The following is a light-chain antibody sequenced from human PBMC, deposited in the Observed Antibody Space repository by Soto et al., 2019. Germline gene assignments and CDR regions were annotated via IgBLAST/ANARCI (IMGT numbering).Light chain of an antibody. CDR3: SSYTSSSPHVV. CDR1: SSDVGGYHY. Sequence: QSALTQPASVSGSPGQSITISCTGTSSDVGGYHYVSWYQQHPGKAPKRMIYDVSNRPSGVSNRFSGSKSGNTASLTISGHQAEDEAGYYCSSYTSSSPHVVFGGGT. CDR2: DVS. V-gene: IGLV2-14*01. J-gene: IGLJ2*01.